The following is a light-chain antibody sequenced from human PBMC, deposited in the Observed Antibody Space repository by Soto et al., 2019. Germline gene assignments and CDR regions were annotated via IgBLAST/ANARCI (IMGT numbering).Light chain of an antibody. V-gene: IGKV1-9*01. CDR2: AAS. Sequence: DSLLSQSPSFVSASVGDRVTITCRASQAISSSLAWYQHNPGKAPKLLIYAASTLQNGVPSSFSGSGSGTEFTLTISSLQPEDFATYYCQHLNDYRYTFGQGTKVEIK. J-gene: IGKJ2*01. CDR1: QAISSS. CDR3: QHLNDYRYT.